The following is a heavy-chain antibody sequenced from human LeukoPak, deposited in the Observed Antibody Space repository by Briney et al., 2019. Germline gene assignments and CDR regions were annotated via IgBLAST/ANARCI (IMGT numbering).Heavy chain of an antibody. J-gene: IGHJ4*02. V-gene: IGHV4-34*01. CDR2: INHSGST. CDR3: ARGGLEVAGISRGYYFDY. D-gene: IGHD6-19*01. CDR1: GGSFSGYY. Sequence: KTSETLSLTCAVYGGSFSGYYWSWIRQPPGKGLEWIGEINHSGSTNYNPSLKSRVTISVDTSKNQFSLKLSSVTAADTAVYYCARGGLEVAGISRGYYFDYWGQGTLVTVSS.